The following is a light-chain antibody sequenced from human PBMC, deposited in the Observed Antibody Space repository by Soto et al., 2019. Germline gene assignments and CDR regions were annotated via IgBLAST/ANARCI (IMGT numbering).Light chain of an antibody. CDR3: QKYSSVPV. J-gene: IGKJ3*01. CDR1: QGIRNY. V-gene: IGKV1-27*01. CDR2: AAS. Sequence: XSASVGDRVTITCRASQGIRNYVAWYQQIPGKAPKLLIYAASTLQSGVPSRFSGSGSGTDFTLTINGLQPEDVATYSCQKYSSVPVFGPGTKVEIK.